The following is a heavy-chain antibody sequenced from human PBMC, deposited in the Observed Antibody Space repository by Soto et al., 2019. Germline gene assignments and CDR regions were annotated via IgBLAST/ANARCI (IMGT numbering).Heavy chain of an antibody. J-gene: IGHJ4*02. CDR2: IYYSGST. V-gene: IGHV4-61*08. CDR1: GGSVSSRGCY. CDR3: ANYPTTVTSDY. D-gene: IGHD4-17*01. Sequence: LPRTVAGGSVSSRGCYWSCNRQPPGKGLEWIGYIYYSGSTNYNPSLKSRVTISVDTSKNQFSLKLSSVTAADTAVYYCANYPTTVTSDYWGQGTLVTVSS.